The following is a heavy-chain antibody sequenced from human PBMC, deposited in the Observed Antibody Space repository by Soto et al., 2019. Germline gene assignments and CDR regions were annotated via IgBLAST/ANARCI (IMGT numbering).Heavy chain of an antibody. CDR3: ARAYGDYGNWFDP. Sequence: EVQLVESGGGLVQPGGSLRLSCAASGFTFSSYSMNWVRQAPGKGLEWVSYISSSSITIYYADSVKGRFTISRDNAKNSLYLQMNSLRHEDTAVYYCARAYGDYGNWFDPWGQGTLVTVSS. CDR1: GFTFSSYS. D-gene: IGHD4-17*01. CDR2: ISSSSITI. V-gene: IGHV3-48*02. J-gene: IGHJ5*02.